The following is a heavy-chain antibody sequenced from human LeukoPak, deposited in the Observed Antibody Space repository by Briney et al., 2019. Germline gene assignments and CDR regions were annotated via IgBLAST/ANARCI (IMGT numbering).Heavy chain of an antibody. CDR3: AKVEGGYCSSTSCYRPYYFDY. CDR1: GFTFSSYG. CDR2: ISGSGGST. J-gene: IGHJ4*02. D-gene: IGHD2-2*02. Sequence: GGSLRLSCAASGFTFSSYGMHWVRQAPGKGLEWVSVISGSGGSTYYADSVKGRFTISRDNSKNTLYLQMNSLRAEDTAVYYCAKVEGGYCSSTSCYRPYYFDYWGQGTLVTVSS. V-gene: IGHV3-23*01.